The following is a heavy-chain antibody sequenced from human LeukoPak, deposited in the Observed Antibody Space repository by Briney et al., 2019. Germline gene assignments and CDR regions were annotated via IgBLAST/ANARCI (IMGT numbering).Heavy chain of an antibody. CDR2: IRHDGSLK. CDR3: ARRFRD. Sequence: GGSLRLSCIGSGLTFSGFELNWFRQAPGKGLEWVAYIRHDGSLKTYADSMRGRFTISRDDAKNSLYLQMDSLRVEDTATYYCARRFRDWGRGILVTVSS. V-gene: IGHV3-48*03. CDR1: GLTFSGFE. J-gene: IGHJ4*02.